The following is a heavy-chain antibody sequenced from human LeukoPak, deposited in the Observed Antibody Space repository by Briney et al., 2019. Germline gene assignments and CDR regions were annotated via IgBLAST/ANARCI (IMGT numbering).Heavy chain of an antibody. V-gene: IGHV7-4-1*02. CDR1: GYTFTSYA. CDR3: ARDLVPGYSSSWYGG. Sequence: VASVKVSCKASGYTFTSYAMNWARQAPGQGLEWMGWINTNTGNPTYAQGFTGRFVFSLDTSVSTAYLQISSLKAEDTAVYYCARDLVPGYSSSWYGGWGQGTLVTVSS. D-gene: IGHD6-13*01. CDR2: INTNTGNP. J-gene: IGHJ4*02.